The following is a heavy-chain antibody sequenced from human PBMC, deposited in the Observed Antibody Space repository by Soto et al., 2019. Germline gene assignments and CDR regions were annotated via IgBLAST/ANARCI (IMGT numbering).Heavy chain of an antibody. V-gene: IGHV4-4*07. D-gene: IGHD3-22*01. J-gene: IGHJ3*02. CDR2: IYTSGST. CDR3: ARDDRYYYDSSGYRPRAAFDI. CDR1: GGSISTYY. Sequence: SETLSLTCTVSGGSISTYYWSWIRQPAGKGLEWIGRIYTSGSTNYNPSLKSRVTMSVDTSKNQFSLKLSSVTAADTAVYYCARDDRYYYDSSGYRPRAAFDIWGQGTMVTVSS.